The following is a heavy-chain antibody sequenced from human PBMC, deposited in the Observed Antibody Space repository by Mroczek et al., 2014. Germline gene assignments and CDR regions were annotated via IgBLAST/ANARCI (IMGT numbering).Heavy chain of an antibody. CDR1: GFTFSSYS. CDR3: ARDPWGYCSSTSCYTSGMDV. CDR2: ISSSSSYI. V-gene: IGHV3-21*01. J-gene: IGHJ6*02. D-gene: IGHD2-2*02. Sequence: VQLVESGGGLVKPGGSLRLSCAASGFTFSSYSMNWVRQAPGKGLEWVSSISSSSSYIYYADSVKGRFTISRDNAKNSLYLQMNSLRAEDTAVYYCARDPWGYCSSTSCYTSGMDVWGQGTTVTRLL.